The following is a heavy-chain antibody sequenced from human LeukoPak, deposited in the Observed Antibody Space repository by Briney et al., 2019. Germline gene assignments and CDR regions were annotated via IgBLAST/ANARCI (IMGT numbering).Heavy chain of an antibody. Sequence: PGGSLRLSCAASGFTFINYSLNWVRQAPGKGLEWVSSISSSRTYIYYADSVKGRFTISRDNAKNSLYLQMNSLRAEDTAVYYCARDFGSTYPHFDYWGQGTLVTVSS. V-gene: IGHV3-21*01. CDR1: GFTFINYS. CDR3: ARDFGSTYPHFDY. J-gene: IGHJ4*02. D-gene: IGHD1-1*01. CDR2: ISSSRTYI.